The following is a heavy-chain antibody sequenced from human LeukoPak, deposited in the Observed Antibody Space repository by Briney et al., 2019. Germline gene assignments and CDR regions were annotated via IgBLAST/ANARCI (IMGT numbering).Heavy chain of an antibody. V-gene: IGHV3-23*01. CDR3: AKGPGRSGYSYGFYYFDY. CDR1: GFTFSSYA. CDR2: ISGSGGST. J-gene: IGHJ4*02. D-gene: IGHD5-18*01. Sequence: PGGSLRLSCAASGFTFSSYAMSWVRQAPGKGLEWVSAISGSGGSTYYADSVKGRFTISRDNSKNTLYLQMNSLRAEDTAVYYCAKGPGRSGYSYGFYYFDYWGQGTLVTVSS.